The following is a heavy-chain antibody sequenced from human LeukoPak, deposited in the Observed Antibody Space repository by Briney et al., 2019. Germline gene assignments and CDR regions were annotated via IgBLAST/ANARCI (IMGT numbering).Heavy chain of an antibody. CDR2: IGVFNGNR. V-gene: IGHV1-18*01. D-gene: IGHD1-26*01. CDR1: GYTFSRYG. Sequence: ASVKVSCKTSGYTFSRYGFSWVRQAPGQGLEWIGWIGVFNGNRNYAKSVQGRITLTADTSTNTTYMELRSLTSDDTAVNFCGRDWDRHVQFWGQGTLITVSS. J-gene: IGHJ4*02. CDR3: GRDWDRHVQF.